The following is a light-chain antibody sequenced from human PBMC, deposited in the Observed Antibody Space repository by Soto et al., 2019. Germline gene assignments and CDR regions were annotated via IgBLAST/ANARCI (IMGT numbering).Light chain of an antibody. J-gene: IGKJ1*01. CDR1: QCINSR. CDR2: KAS. Sequence: TQSPSTLSSFPGDRVTLSCRASQCINSRLAWYQQRPGKAPKLLIYKASILDGGIPARFSASGSGTDFTLTISGVQPDDFAPYYCHQCKSCSRTFGQGTKVDIK. CDR3: HQCKSCSRT. V-gene: IGKV1-5*03.